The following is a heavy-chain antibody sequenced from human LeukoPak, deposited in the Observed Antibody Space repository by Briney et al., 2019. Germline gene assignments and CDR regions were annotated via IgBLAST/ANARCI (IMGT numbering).Heavy chain of an antibody. CDR1: GYTFTGYY. CDR3: ARATDDSWSSFYFDY. D-gene: IGHD3-3*01. V-gene: IGHV1-2*02. Sequence: GASVKVSCKASGYTFTGYYMHWVRQAPEQGLEWMGWINPNSGGTNYAQKFQGRVTMTRDTTTSTPYMGICRLRPDNTPVSYCARATDDSWSSFYFDYWGKGTLVTVSS. CDR2: INPNSGGT. J-gene: IGHJ4*02.